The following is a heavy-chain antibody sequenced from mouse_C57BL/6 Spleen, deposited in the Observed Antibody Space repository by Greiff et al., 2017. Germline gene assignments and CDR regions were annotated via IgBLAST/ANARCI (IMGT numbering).Heavy chain of an antibody. D-gene: IGHD1-2*01. Sequence: EVMLVESGGGLVKPGGSLKLSCAASGFTFSSYAMSWVRQTPEKRLEWVATISDGGSYTYYPDNVKGRFTISRDNAKNNLYLQMSHLKYEDAAMYYSARGSLAMDYWGQGTSVTVSS. J-gene: IGHJ4*01. CDR2: ISDGGSYT. V-gene: IGHV5-4*03. CDR1: GFTFSSYA. CDR3: ARGSLAMDY.